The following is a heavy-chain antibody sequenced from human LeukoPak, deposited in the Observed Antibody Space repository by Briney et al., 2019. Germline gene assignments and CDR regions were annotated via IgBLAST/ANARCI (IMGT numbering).Heavy chain of an antibody. CDR2: IYYSGST. V-gene: IGHV4-30-4*01. CDR1: GGSISSGDYY. J-gene: IGHJ4*02. D-gene: IGHD4-17*01. CDR3: ARVPQTYGDYFDY. Sequence: KPSETLSLTCTVSGGSISSGDYYWSWIRQPPGKGLEWIGYIYYSGSTYYNPSLKSRVTISVDTSKNQFSLKLSPVTAADTAVYYCARVPQTYGDYFDYWGQGTLVTVSS.